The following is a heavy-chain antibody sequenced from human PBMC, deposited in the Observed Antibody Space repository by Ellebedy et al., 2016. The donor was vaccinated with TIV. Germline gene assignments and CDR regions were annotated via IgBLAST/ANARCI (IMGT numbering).Heavy chain of an antibody. CDR1: GFTFDDYA. Sequence: GESLKISXAASGFTFDDYAMHWVRQAPGKGLEWVSSINWNGGSTSYADSVKGRFTISRDNAKNSLYLQMNSLRAEDTALYHCASSIYCSGAGCYSAWYFDLWGRGTLVTVSS. D-gene: IGHD2-15*01. V-gene: IGHV3-20*01. CDR3: ASSIYCSGAGCYSAWYFDL. J-gene: IGHJ2*01. CDR2: INWNGGST.